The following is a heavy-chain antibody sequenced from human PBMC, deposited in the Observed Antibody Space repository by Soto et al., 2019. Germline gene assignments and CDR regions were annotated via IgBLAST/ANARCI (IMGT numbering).Heavy chain of an antibody. V-gene: IGHV3-53*01. CDR2: IYSGGST. CDR1: GFTVSSNY. D-gene: IGHD3-22*01. J-gene: IGHJ3*02. CDR3: ARSGDSSGYYSGHAFDI. Sequence: EVQLVESGGGLIQPGGSLRLSCAASGFTVSSNYMSWVRQAPGKGLEWVSVIYSGGSTYYADSVKGRFTISRDNSKNTLYLQMNSRRAEDTAVYYCARSGDSSGYYSGHAFDIWGQGTMVTVSS.